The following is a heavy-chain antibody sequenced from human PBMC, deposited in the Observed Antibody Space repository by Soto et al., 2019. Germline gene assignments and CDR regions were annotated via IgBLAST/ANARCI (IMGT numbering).Heavy chain of an antibody. D-gene: IGHD3-9*01. CDR2: IYYSGST. J-gene: IGHJ4*02. Sequence: PSETLSLTCTFSGGSISSYYWSLIRQPPGKGLEWIGYIYYSGSTNYNPSLKSRVTISVDTSKNQFSLKLSSVTAADTAVYYCARGDYDILTGYYSFDYWGQGTLVTVSS. CDR1: GGSISSYY. V-gene: IGHV4-59*01. CDR3: ARGDYDILTGYYSFDY.